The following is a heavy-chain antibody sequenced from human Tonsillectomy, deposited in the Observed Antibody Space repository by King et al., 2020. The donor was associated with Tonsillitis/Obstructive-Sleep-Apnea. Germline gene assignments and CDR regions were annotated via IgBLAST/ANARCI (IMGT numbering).Heavy chain of an antibody. D-gene: IGHD3-10*01. CDR2: IYIGGST. V-gene: IGHV3-53*01. CDR1: GFTVSSNY. Sequence: VQLVESGGGLIQPGGSLRLSCAASGFTVSSNYISWVRQAPGKGLEWVSVIYIGGSTYYEDSVNGRFTIFRDNSKNTLYLQMNSLRAEDTAVHYCARDQDYGSGSYFHYYYYMDVWGKGTTVTVSS. CDR3: ARDQDYGSGSYFHYYYYMDV. J-gene: IGHJ6*03.